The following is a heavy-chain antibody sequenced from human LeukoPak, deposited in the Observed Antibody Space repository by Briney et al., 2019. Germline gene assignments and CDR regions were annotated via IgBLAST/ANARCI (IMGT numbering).Heavy chain of an antibody. V-gene: IGHV4-59*12. CDR1: GGSISTYY. CDR2: IYSSGTT. J-gene: IGHJ4*02. D-gene: IGHD3-10*01. CDR3: ARFEFYGSGGFSNEIDY. Sequence: PSETLSLTCTVSGGSISTYYWSWIRQPPGKGREWIGYIYSSGTTNYNPSLKSRVIISLDVSKNQFSLRLTSVTAADTAVYYCARFEFYGSGGFSNEIDYWGQGTLVTVSS.